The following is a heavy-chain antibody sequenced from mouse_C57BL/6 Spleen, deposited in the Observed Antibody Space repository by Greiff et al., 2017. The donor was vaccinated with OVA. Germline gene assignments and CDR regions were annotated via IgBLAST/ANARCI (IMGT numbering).Heavy chain of an antibody. J-gene: IGHJ3*01. V-gene: IGHV5-17*01. CDR1: GFTFSDYG. Sequence: EVHLVESGGGLVKPGGSLKLSCAASGFTFSDYGMHWVRQAPEQGLEWVAYISSGSSTNYYADTVKGRFTISRDNARNALFQQMTSLRSEDTAMYYCARNDWAWFAYWGQGTLVTVSA. CDR3: ARNDWAWFAY. D-gene: IGHD4-1*01. CDR2: ISSGSSTN.